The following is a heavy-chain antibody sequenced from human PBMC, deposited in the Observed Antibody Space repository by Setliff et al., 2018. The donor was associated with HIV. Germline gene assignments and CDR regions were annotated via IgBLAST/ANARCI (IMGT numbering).Heavy chain of an antibody. J-gene: IGHJ4*02. CDR1: GGSISSGGYY. CDR2: IFYNENT. V-gene: IGHV4-31*03. D-gene: IGHD2-21*01. CDR3: ARGRPFGKFVDYFDS. Sequence: PSETLSLTCTVSGGSISSGGYYWNWIRQHPGKGLEGIGYIFYNENTQYDPSLKSRVSMSVDTSKNQFSLNLRTVTAADTAIYFCARGRPFGKFVDYFDSWGQGKLVTVSS.